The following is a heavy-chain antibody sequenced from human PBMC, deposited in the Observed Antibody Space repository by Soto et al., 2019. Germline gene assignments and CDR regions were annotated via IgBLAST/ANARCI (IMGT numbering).Heavy chain of an antibody. CDR2: IYYSGST. CDR1: GGSISSYY. CDR3: ARQAAAGTGYFDY. J-gene: IGHJ4*02. D-gene: IGHD6-13*01. Sequence: TVSGGSISSYYWSWIRQPPGKGLEWIGYIYYSGSTNYNPSLKSRVTISVDTSKNQFSLKLSSVTAADTAVYYCARQAAAGTGYFDYWGQGTLVTVSS. V-gene: IGHV4-59*01.